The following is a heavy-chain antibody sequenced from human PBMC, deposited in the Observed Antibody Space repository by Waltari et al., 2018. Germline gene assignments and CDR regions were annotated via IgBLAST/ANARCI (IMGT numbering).Heavy chain of an antibody. CDR3: ASLRHIVFENWFDP. CDR1: GGSISSSSYY. J-gene: IGHJ5*02. Sequence: QLQLQESGPGLVKPSETLSLTCTVSGGSISSSSYYWGWIRQPPGKGLEWIGSIYYSGSTYYNPSLKRRVTISVDTSKNQFSLKLSSVTAADTAVYYCASLRHIVFENWFDPWGQGTLVTVSS. V-gene: IGHV4-39*07. D-gene: IGHD2-21*01. CDR2: IYYSGST.